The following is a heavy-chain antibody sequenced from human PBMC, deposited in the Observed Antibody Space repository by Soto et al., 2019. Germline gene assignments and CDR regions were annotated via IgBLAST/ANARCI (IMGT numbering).Heavy chain of an antibody. CDR2: IYYSGST. D-gene: IGHD1-26*01. V-gene: IGHV4-39*01. J-gene: IGHJ4*02. CDR1: GGSISSSSYY. CDR3: ARQGGSYYQAKLFDY. Sequence: SETLSLTCTVSGGSISSSSYYWGWIRQPPGKGLEWIGSIYYSGSTYYNPSLKSRVTISVDTSKNQFSLKLSSVTAADTAVYYCARQGGSYYQAKLFDYWGQGTLVTVSS.